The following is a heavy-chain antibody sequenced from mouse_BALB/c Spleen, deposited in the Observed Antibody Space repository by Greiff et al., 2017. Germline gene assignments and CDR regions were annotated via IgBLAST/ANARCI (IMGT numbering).Heavy chain of an antibody. V-gene: IGHV2-6-2*01. D-gene: IGHD2-1*01. CDR1: GFSLTSYG. CDR3: ARHGVYGNYFDY. CDR2: IWSDGST. J-gene: IGHJ2*01. Sequence: QVQLKQSGPDLVAPSQSLSITCTVSGFSLTSYGVHWVRQPPGKGLEWLVVIWSDGSTTYNSALKSRLSISKDNSKSQVFLKMNSLQTDDTAMYYCARHGVYGNYFDYWGQGTTLTVSS.